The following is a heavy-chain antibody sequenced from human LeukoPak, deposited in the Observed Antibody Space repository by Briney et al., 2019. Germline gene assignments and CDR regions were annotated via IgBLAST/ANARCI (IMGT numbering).Heavy chain of an antibody. J-gene: IGHJ4*02. CDR2: ISSSSSYI. CDR1: GFTFSSYS. D-gene: IGHD6-13*01. V-gene: IGHV3-21*01. CDR3: ARAQELADFDY. Sequence: GGSLRLSCAASGFTFSSYSMNWVRQAPGKGLEWVSSISSSSSYIYYADSVKGRFTISRDNAKNSLYLQMNSLRAEDTAGYYCARAQELADFDYWGQGTLVTVSS.